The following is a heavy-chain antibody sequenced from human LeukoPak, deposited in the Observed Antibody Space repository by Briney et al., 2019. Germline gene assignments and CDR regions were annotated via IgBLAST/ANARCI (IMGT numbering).Heavy chain of an antibody. J-gene: IGHJ6*02. D-gene: IGHD3-10*01. Sequence: GGSLRLSCAASGFTFSSYSMNWVRQAPGKGLGWVSSISSSSSYIYYADSVKGRFTISRDNAKNSLYLQMNSLRAEDTAVYYCARALYYYGSGSPYGMDVWGQGTTVTVSS. CDR1: GFTFSSYS. CDR2: ISSSSSYI. V-gene: IGHV3-21*01. CDR3: ARALYYYGSGSPYGMDV.